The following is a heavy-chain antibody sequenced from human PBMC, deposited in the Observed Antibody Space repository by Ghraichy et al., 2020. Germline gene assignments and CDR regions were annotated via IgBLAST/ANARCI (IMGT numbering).Heavy chain of an antibody. D-gene: IGHD3-10*01. Sequence: SETLSLTCTVSGGSISSYYWSWIRQPPGKGLEWIGYIYYSGSTNYNPSLKSRVTISVDTSKNQFSLKLSSVTAADTAVYYCARVLLWFGEPRLFDPWGQGTRATVGS. CDR1: GGSISSYY. J-gene: IGHJ5*02. CDR3: ARVLLWFGEPRLFDP. V-gene: IGHV4-59*01. CDR2: IYYSGST.